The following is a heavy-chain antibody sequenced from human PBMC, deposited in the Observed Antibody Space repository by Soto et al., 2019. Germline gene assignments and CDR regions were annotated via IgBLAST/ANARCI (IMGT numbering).Heavy chain of an antibody. CDR1: GFTFSSYS. Sequence: GGSLRLSCAASGFTFSSYSMNWVRQAPGKGLEWVSSISSSSSYIYYADSVKGRFTISRDNAKNSLYLQMNSLRAEDTAVYYCARDEGPHLEYGMDVWGQGTTVTVSS. V-gene: IGHV3-21*01. CDR3: ARDEGPHLEYGMDV. J-gene: IGHJ6*02. CDR2: ISSSSSYI.